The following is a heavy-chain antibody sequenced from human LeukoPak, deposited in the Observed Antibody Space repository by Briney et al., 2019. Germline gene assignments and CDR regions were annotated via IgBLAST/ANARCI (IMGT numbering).Heavy chain of an antibody. J-gene: IGHJ4*02. D-gene: IGHD4-17*01. CDR2: INEDGSSK. V-gene: IGHV3-74*01. Sequence: GGSLRLSCEASGYTFRTYSMPWIRKGQGKGLVWVSRINEDGSSKTYADSVRGRFPISRDNAKNTLYLQMNTLRPEDPAVYYCTSDTCGARDSWGQGTLVTVSS. CDR3: TSDTCGARDS. CDR1: GYTFRTYS.